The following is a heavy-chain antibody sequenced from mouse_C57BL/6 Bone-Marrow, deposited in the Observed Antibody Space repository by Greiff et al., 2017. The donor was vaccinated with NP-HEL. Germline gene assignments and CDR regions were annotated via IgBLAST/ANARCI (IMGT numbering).Heavy chain of an antibody. CDR2: IHPNSGST. J-gene: IGHJ3*01. V-gene: IGHV1-64*01. CDR1: GYTFTSYW. CDR3: ARQRAQATPFAY. Sequence: QVQLKQSGAELVKPGASVKLSCKASGYTFTSYWMHWVKQRPGQGLEWIGMIHPNSGSTNYNEKFKSKATLTVDKSSSTAYMQLSSLTSEDSAVYYCARQRAQATPFAYWGQGTLVTVSA. D-gene: IGHD3-2*02.